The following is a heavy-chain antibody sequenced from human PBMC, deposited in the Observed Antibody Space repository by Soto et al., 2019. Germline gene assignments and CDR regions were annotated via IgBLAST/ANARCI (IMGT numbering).Heavy chain of an antibody. CDR2: INHSGST. CDR1: GGSFSGSD. V-gene: IGHV4-34*01. D-gene: IGHD3-10*01. Sequence: QVQLQQWGAGLLKPSETLSLTCAVYGGSFSGSDWSWIRQPPGKGLEWMGEINHSGSTNYNPSLKSRVTISVDTSKTQFSLKLSSVTAADTSVYYCARKVEWFGELRAWSQGTLVTVSS. J-gene: IGHJ5*02. CDR3: ARKVEWFGELRA.